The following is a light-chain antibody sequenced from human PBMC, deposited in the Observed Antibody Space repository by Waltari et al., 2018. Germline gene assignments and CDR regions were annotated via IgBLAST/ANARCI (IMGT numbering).Light chain of an antibody. V-gene: IGLV2-14*03. CDR3: SSYTSSSTLV. CDR1: SSDVGGYNY. CDR2: DVS. Sequence: QSALPQPASVSGSPGQSITISCTGTSSDVGGYNYVSWYHKHPGKAPKLMIYDVSNRPSGVSNRFSGSKSGNTASLTISGLQAEDEADYYCSSYTSSSTLVFGTGTKVTVL. J-gene: IGLJ1*01.